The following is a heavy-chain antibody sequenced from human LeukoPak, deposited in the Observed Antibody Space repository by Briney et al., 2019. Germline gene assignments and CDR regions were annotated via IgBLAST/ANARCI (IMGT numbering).Heavy chain of an antibody. D-gene: IGHD3-3*01. J-gene: IGHJ4*02. CDR3: ARVPIDFWSGYYDY. CDR2: IGSSSSYI. Sequence: GGSLRLSCAASGFTFSSYSMNWVRQAPGKGLEWVSSIGSSSSYIYYADSVKGRFTISRDNAKNSLYLQMNSLRAEDTAVYYCARVPIDFWSGYYDYWGQGTLVTVSS. V-gene: IGHV3-21*01. CDR1: GFTFSSYS.